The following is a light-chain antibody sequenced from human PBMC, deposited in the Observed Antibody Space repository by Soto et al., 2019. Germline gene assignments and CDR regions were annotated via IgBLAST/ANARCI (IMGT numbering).Light chain of an antibody. CDR3: NSYTSNSTFV. V-gene: IGLV2-14*01. CDR1: SSDVGGYNY. J-gene: IGLJ1*01. Sequence: QSALTQPASVSGSPGQSITISCTGTSSDVGGYNYVSWYQQHPGKAPKLMISEVSNRPSGVSNRFSGSRSGNTASLTISGLQAEDEAEYYCNSYTSNSTFVFGTGTKLTVL. CDR2: EVS.